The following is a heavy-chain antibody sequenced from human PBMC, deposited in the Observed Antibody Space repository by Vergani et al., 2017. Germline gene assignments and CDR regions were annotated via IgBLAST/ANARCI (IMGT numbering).Heavy chain of an antibody. CDR1: GFTFSSYS. CDR2: ISSSSSTI. D-gene: IGHD6-19*01. J-gene: IGHJ6*02. Sequence: EVQLVESGGGLVQPGGSLRLSCAASGFTFSSYSMNWVRQAPGKGLEWVSYISSSSSTIYYADSVKGRFTISRDNAKNSLYLQMNSLRAEDTAVYYCARWGGQWLTSYYDGMDVWGQGTTVTVSS. CDR3: ARWGGQWLTSYYDGMDV. V-gene: IGHV3-48*01.